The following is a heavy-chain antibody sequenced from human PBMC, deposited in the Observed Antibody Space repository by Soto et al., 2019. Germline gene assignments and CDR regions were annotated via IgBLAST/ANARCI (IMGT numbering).Heavy chain of an antibody. CDR2: INVGNGNT. CDR1: GYTFTTYS. J-gene: IGHJ5*02. Sequence: ASVKVSCKASGYTFTTYSMHWVRQAPGQGLEWMGWINVGNGNTKYSQKFQGRVTITRDTSASTAYMELSSLRSEDTAVYYCARGPSGGYYSQRYNWFDPWGQGTLVTVSS. CDR3: ARGPSGGYYSQRYNWFDP. D-gene: IGHD3-22*01. V-gene: IGHV1-3*01.